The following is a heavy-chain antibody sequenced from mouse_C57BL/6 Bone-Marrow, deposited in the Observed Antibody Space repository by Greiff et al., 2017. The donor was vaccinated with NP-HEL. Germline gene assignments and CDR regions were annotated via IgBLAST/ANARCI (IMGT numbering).Heavy chain of an antibody. D-gene: IGHD1-1*01. CDR2: IYPGSGNT. CDR1: GYTFTDYY. J-gene: IGHJ2*01. Sequence: QVQLQQSGAELVRPGASVKLSCKASGYTFTDYYINWVKQRPGQGLEWIARIYPGSGNTYYNEKFKGKATLTAEKSSSTAYMQLSSLTSEDSAVYFCARERGSSLYYFDYWGQGTTLTVSS. CDR3: ARERGSSLYYFDY. V-gene: IGHV1-76*01.